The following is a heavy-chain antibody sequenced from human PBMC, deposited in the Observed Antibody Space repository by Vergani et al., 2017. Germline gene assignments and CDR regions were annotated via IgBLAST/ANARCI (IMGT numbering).Heavy chain of an antibody. CDR3: ARGVVVVPAALRGGGRLCYDYMDV. CDR2: IIPIFGTA. J-gene: IGHJ6*03. D-gene: IGHD2-2*02. V-gene: IGHV1-69*01. CDR1: GGTFSSYA. Sequence: QVQLVQSGAEVKKPGSSVKVSCKASGGTFSSYAISWVRQAPGQGLEWMGGIIPIFGTANYAQKFQGRVTITADESTSTAYMELSSLRSEDTAVYYCARGVVVVPAALRGGGRLCYDYMDVWGKGTTVTVSS.